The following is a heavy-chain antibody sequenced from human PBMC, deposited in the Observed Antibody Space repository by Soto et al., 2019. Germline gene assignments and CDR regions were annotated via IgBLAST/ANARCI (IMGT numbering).Heavy chain of an antibody. CDR3: AKVNRISSSSEYYFDY. V-gene: IGHV3-23*01. Sequence: EVQLLESGGGLVQPGGSLRLSCAASGFTFSSYGMSWVRQAPGKGLEWVSVISGSGDSTYYADSVKGRFTISRDNSKSTLYLQMNHLRAEYTGVYYCAKVNRISSSSEYYFDYWGQGTLVTVSS. CDR1: GFTFSSYG. D-gene: IGHD6-6*01. J-gene: IGHJ4*02. CDR2: ISGSGDST.